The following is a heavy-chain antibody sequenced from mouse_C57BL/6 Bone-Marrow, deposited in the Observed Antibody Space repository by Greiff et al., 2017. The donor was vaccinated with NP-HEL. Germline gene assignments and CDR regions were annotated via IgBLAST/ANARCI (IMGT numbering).Heavy chain of an antibody. CDR3: ARYYGSSYPWYFDV. CDR2: IYPRSGNT. CDR1: GYTFTSYG. Sequence: VQLQESGAELARPGASVKLSCKASGYTFTSYGISWVKQRTGQGLEWIGEIYPRSGNTYYNEKFKGKATLTADKSSSTAYMELRSLTSEDSAVYFCARYYGSSYPWYFDVWGTGTTGTVSS. D-gene: IGHD1-1*01. J-gene: IGHJ1*03. V-gene: IGHV1-81*01.